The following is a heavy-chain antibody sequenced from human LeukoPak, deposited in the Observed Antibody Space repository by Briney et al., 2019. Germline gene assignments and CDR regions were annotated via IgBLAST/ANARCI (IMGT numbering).Heavy chain of an antibody. Sequence: SVKDSCEASGHSFTSYYVHWLGQPPGQGLEWVGWINPNTGLTYYAQKFQGRVTMTTDTSISTAYMELSGLRSDDTAVYYCAKPSPYSLNQELNCLDPWGQGTLITVSS. CDR2: INPNTGLT. D-gene: IGHD1-26*01. CDR3: AKPSPYSLNQELNCLDP. CDR1: GHSFTSYY. J-gene: IGHJ5*02. V-gene: IGHV1-2*02.